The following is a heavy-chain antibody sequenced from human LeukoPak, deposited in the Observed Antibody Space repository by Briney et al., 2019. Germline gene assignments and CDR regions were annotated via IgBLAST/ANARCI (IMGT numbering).Heavy chain of an antibody. J-gene: IGHJ4*02. CDR2: IYSGGST. CDR3: ARDLGAAAGTDY. V-gene: IGHV3-66*01. CDR1: GFTVSSNY. Sequence: GGSLRLSCAASGFTVSSNYMSWVRQAPGKGLEWVSVIYSGGSTYSADSVKGRFTISRDNSKNTLYLQMNSLRAEDTAVYYCARDLGAAAGTDYWGQGTLVTVSS. D-gene: IGHD6-13*01.